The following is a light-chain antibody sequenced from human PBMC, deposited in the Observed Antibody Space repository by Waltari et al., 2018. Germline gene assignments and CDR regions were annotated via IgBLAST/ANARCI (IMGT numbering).Light chain of an antibody. CDR2: RDD. CDR1: KWVSKY. CDR3: QAWDRSAFV. J-gene: IGLJ1*01. Sequence: SYEVTQPPSVSVSPRQRATITCPGEKWVSKYLSWYQQKSGQSPVLLIYRDDKQPSGIPVRCSGSNSRNTATLTIGGTQPMDEADYYCQAWDRSAFVFGAGTKVTVL. V-gene: IGLV3-1*01.